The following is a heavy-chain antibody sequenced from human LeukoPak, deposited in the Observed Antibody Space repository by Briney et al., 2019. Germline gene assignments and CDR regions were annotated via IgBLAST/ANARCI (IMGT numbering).Heavy chain of an antibody. V-gene: IGHV3-23*01. Sequence: PGGPQRLSCRASGFTFRRYAMSWVRQAPGKGLEWVSAISGSGGSTYYADSVKGRFTISRDNSKNTLYLQMNSLRAEDTAVYYCRAVVVAAAVVYYFDYWGQGTLVTVSS. D-gene: IGHD2-15*01. CDR3: RAVVVAAAVVYYFDY. CDR2: ISGSGGST. J-gene: IGHJ4*02. CDR1: GFTFRRYA.